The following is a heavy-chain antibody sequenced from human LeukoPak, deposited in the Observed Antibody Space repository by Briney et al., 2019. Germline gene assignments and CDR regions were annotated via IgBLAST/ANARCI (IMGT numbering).Heavy chain of an antibody. Sequence: ASVKVSCKASGYTFTSYYMHWVRQAPGQGLEWMGIINPSGGSTSYAQKFQGRVTMTRDMSMSTVYMELSSLRSEDTAVYYCATELLWFGELLYDYWGQGTLVTVSS. V-gene: IGHV1-46*01. CDR3: ATELLWFGELLYDY. J-gene: IGHJ4*02. CDR2: INPSGGST. CDR1: GYTFTSYY. D-gene: IGHD3-10*01.